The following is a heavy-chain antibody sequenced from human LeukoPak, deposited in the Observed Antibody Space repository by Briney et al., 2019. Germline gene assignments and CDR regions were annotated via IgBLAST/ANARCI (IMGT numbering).Heavy chain of an antibody. Sequence: SETLSLTCAVPGYSISSGYYWGWIRQPPGKGLEWIGSIYHSGSTYYNPSLKSRVTISVDTSKNQFSLKLSSVTAADTAVYYCVYAFDIWGQGTMVTVSS. V-gene: IGHV4-38-2*01. CDR3: VYAFDI. CDR2: IYHSGST. J-gene: IGHJ3*02. CDR1: GYSISSGYY.